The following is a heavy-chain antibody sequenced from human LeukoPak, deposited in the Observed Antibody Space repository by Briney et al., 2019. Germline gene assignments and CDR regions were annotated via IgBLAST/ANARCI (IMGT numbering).Heavy chain of an antibody. Sequence: SETLSLTCTVSGGSLSSYYWSWIRQPPGKGLEWIGEINHSGSTNYNPSLKSRVTISVDTSKNQFSLKLSSVTAADTAVYYCARQPRLRITMVRGQPAEIDYWGQGTLVTVSS. J-gene: IGHJ4*02. CDR3: ARQPRLRITMVRGQPAEIDY. CDR2: INHSGST. D-gene: IGHD3-10*01. CDR1: GGSLSSYY. V-gene: IGHV4-34*01.